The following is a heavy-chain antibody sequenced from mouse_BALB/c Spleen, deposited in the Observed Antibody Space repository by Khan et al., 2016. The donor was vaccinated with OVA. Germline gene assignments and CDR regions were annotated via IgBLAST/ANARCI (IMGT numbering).Heavy chain of an antibody. J-gene: IGHJ2*01. CDR2: ISYNGST. CDR1: GYSITSGYG. V-gene: IGHV3-2*02. Sequence: EVELVESGPGLVKPSQSLSLTCTVTGYSITSGYGWNWIRQFPGNKLEWMGYISYNGSTNFNPYLKSRISITRDTSKNQFFLQLNSVTTEDTATYYCARTARIKYWGQGTTLTVSS. CDR3: ARTARIKY. D-gene: IGHD1-2*01.